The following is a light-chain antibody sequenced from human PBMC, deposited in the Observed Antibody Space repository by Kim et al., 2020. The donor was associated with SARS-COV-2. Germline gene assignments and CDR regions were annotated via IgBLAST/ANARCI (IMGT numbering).Light chain of an antibody. V-gene: IGLV3-19*01. CDR2: GKT. CDR1: GVRNYY. J-gene: IGLJ3*02. CDR3: NSRDSSGTNWV. Sequence: AMGQTVRIESQGEGVRNYYASGYQQKPGQAPILVIYGKTNRPSGIPDRFSGSTSGNTASLTITGAQAEDEADYYCNSRDSSGTNWVFGGGTQLTVL.